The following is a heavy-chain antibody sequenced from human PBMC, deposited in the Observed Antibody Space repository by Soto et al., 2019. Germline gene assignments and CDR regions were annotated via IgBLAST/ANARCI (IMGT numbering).Heavy chain of an antibody. V-gene: IGHV3-48*02. CDR3: ARPEYSSSSYGMDV. Sequence: WGSRRLSCGAAGFSFSRFSMNCVRQAPGKGLEWVSYISSSSSTIYYADSVKGRFTISRDNAKNSLYLQMNSLRDEDTAVYYCARPEYSSSSYGMDVWGQGTTVTVSS. CDR1: GFSFSRFS. CDR2: ISSSSSTI. D-gene: IGHD6-6*01. J-gene: IGHJ6*02.